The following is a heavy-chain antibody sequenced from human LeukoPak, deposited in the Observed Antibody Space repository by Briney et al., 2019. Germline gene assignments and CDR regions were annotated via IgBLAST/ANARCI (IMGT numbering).Heavy chain of an antibody. J-gene: IGHJ4*02. D-gene: IGHD3-3*01. CDR3: AVTSYDFWSGYYSSFDY. V-gene: IGHV4-34*01. CDR2: INHSGST. Sequence: SETLSLTCAVYGGSFSGYYWSWIRQPPGKGLEWIGEINHSGSTNYNPSLKSRVTISVDTSKNQFSLKLSSVTAADTAVYYCAVTSYDFWSGYYSSFDYWGQGTLVTVSS. CDR1: GGSFSGYY.